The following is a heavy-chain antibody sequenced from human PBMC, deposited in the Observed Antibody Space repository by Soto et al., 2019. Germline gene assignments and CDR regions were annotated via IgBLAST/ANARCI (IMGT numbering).Heavy chain of an antibody. CDR3: LTDENWGTDPYRVY. J-gene: IGHJ4*02. Sequence: EVQLVESGGDLVKPGGSLRLSCAASGFTFNKAWAHWIRQAPGKGLEWVGRIKTNTQGGTTDYAAIVKGRFTISKDDSEKTLFLHMNSLNTGDTAVYYCLTDENWGTDPYRVYWGRGTLVTVSS. D-gene: IGHD3-16*01. V-gene: IGHV3-15*01. CDR2: IKTNTQGGTT. CDR1: GFTFNKAW.